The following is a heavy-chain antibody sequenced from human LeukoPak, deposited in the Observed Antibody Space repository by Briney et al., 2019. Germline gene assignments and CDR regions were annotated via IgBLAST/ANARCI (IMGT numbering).Heavy chain of an antibody. V-gene: IGHV3-21*04. CDR3: AKDRRAAGPTTGSSFDY. D-gene: IGHD6-13*01. CDR1: GFTFSSYS. CDR2: ISSSSSYI. Sequence: GGSLRLSCAASGFTFSSYSMNWVRQAPGKGLEWVSSISSSSSYIYYADSVKGRFTISRDNAKNSLYLQMNSLRAEDTALYYCAKDRRAAGPTTGSSFDYWGQGTLVTVSS. J-gene: IGHJ4*02.